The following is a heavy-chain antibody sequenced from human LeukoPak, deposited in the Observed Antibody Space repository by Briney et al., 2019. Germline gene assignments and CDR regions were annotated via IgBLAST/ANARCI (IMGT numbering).Heavy chain of an antibody. D-gene: IGHD2-21*02. J-gene: IGHJ3*02. CDR3: ARIAYCGGDCYSCCAFDI. V-gene: IGHV4-59*01. CDR1: GGSISSYY. CDR2: IYYSGST. Sequence: SETLSLTCTVSGGSISSYYWSWIRQPPGEGLEWIGYIYYSGSTNYNPSLKSRVTISVDTSKNQFSLKLSSVTAADTAVYYCARIAYCGGDCYSCCAFDIWGQGTMVTVSS.